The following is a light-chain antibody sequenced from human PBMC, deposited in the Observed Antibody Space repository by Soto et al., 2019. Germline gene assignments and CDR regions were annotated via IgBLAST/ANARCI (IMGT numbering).Light chain of an antibody. J-gene: IGKJ5*01. CDR3: QKYGDSPLT. V-gene: IGKV3-20*01. Sequence: MLTQSPDTLSLSVGQRATLSCRASQSVNGDYLAWYQKKSGQAPKLLIYGASRRATDIPERFSGSGSGIDFALTISRLEPEDFAVYYCQKYGDSPLTFCQGRRLEIK. CDR1: QSVNGDY. CDR2: GAS.